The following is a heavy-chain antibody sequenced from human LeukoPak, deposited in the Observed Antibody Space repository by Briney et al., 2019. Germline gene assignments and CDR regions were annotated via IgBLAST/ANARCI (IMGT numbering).Heavy chain of an antibody. CDR3: ARQGLWFGESVFGY. V-gene: IGHV4-39*01. D-gene: IGHD3-10*01. CDR2: IYYSGST. J-gene: IGHJ4*02. Sequence: PSETLSLTCTVSGGSISSSSYYWGWIRQPPGKGLEWIGSIYYSGSTYYNPSLKSRVTISVDTSKNQFSLKLSSVTAADTAVYYCARQGLWFGESVFGYWGQGTLVTVSS. CDR1: GGSISSSSYY.